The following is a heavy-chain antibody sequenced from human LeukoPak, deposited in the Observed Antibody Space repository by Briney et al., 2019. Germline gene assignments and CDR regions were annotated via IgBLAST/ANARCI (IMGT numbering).Heavy chain of an antibody. V-gene: IGHV3-21*01. D-gene: IGHD2-15*01. J-gene: IGHJ3*02. CDR2: ISSSSSYI. CDR1: GFTFSSYS. CDR3: ARGVVVVAATNAFDI. Sequence: PGGSLRLSCAAAGFTFSSYSMNWVRQAPGKGLEWVSSISSSSSYIYYADSVKGRFTISRDNAKNSLYLQMNSLRAEDTAVYYCARGVVVVAATNAFDIWGQGTMVTVSS.